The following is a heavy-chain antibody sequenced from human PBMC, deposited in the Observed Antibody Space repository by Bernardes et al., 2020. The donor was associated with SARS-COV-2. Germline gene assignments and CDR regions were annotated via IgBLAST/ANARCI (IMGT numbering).Heavy chain of an antibody. CDR2: ISWNSGSI. D-gene: IGHD4-17*01. CDR1: GFTFGDYA. Sequence: GGSLRLSCAASGFTFGDYAMHWVRQAPGKGLEWVSGISWNSGSIGYADSVKGRFTISRDNAKNSLYLQMNSLRAEDTALYYCAKDLHDYGDYGGMDVWGQGTTVTVSS. CDR3: AKDLHDYGDYGGMDV. J-gene: IGHJ6*02. V-gene: IGHV3-9*01.